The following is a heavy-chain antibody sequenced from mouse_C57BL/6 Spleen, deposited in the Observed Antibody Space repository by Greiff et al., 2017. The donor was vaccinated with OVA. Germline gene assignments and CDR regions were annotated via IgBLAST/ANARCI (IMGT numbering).Heavy chain of an antibody. Sequence: QVQLQQPGTDLVQPGASVKLSCKASGYTFTSYWMHWLKQRPGQGLEWLGNINPSNGGTNSNEKFKSKAILTVDKSSSTAYMQLSSRTSEDSAVYYCARRGYDGIDYWGQGTTLTVSS. CDR3: ARRGYDGIDY. CDR1: GYTFTSYW. CDR2: INPSNGGT. D-gene: IGHD2-2*01. J-gene: IGHJ2*01. V-gene: IGHV1-53*01.